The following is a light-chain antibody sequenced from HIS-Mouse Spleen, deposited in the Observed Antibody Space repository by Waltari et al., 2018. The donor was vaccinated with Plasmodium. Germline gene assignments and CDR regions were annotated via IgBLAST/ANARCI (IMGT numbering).Light chain of an antibody. CDR2: DNN. CDR3: GTWDSSLSAGV. CDR1: RSNIGNNY. V-gene: IGLV1-51*01. Sequence: QSVLPQPPSVSAAPGQKVTISCSGSRSNIGNNYLPWYQKLPGTAPKLLIYDNNKRPSGIPDRFSGSKSGTSATLGITGLQTGDEADYYCGTWDSSLSAGVFGGGTKLTVL. J-gene: IGLJ3*02.